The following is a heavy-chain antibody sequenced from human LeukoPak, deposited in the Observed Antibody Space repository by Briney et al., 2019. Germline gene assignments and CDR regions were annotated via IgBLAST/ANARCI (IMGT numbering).Heavy chain of an antibody. CDR2: FDPEDGET. J-gene: IGHJ4*02. CDR3: ATLNPFWGHGLDY. CDR1: GYTLTELS. Sequence: ASVKVSCKVSGYTLTELSMHWVRQAPGKGLEWMGGFDPEDGETIYAQKFQGRVTMTEGTSTDTAYMELSSLRSEDTAVYYCATLNPFWGHGLDYWGQGTLVTVSS. D-gene: IGHD7-27*01. V-gene: IGHV1-24*01.